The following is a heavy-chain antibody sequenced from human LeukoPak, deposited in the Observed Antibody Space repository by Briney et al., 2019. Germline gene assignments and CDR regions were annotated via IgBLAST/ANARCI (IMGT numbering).Heavy chain of an antibody. CDR3: ARKYDSSGYYRDAFDI. J-gene: IGHJ3*02. V-gene: IGHV4-59*01. CDR2: IYYSGST. D-gene: IGHD3-22*01. CDR1: GGSISSYY. Sequence: SQTLSLTCTVSGGSISSYYWSWIRQPPGKRLEWIGYIYYSGSTNYNPSLKSRVTISVDTSKNQFSLKLSSVTAADTAVYYCARKYDSSGYYRDAFDIWGQGTMVTVSS.